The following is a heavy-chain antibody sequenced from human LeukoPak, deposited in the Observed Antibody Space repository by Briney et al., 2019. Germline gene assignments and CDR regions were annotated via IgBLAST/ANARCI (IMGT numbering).Heavy chain of an antibody. Sequence: GGSLRLSCAASGFTFSSYEMNWVRQAPGKGLEWVSYISSSSSTIYYADSVKGRFTISRDNAKNSLYLQMNSLRAEDTAVYYCARDNGSGSYSYYFDYWGQGTLVTVSS. V-gene: IGHV3-48*01. CDR1: GFTFSSYE. D-gene: IGHD3-10*01. CDR2: ISSSSSTI. CDR3: ARDNGSGSYSYYFDY. J-gene: IGHJ4*02.